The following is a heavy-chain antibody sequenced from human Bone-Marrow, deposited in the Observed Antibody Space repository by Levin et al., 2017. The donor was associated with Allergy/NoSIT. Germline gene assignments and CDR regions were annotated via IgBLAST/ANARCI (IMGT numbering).Heavy chain of an antibody. CDR2: ITGSGDRA. D-gene: IGHD1-14*01. CDR1: GFTFSGYA. CDR3: AKRLEGTGFDY. V-gene: IGHV3-23*01. Sequence: SCAVSGFTFSGYAMSWVRQSPGKGLEWVSAITGSGDRAYYADSVKGRFTISRDNSKDTLFLQMNSLRAGDTAIYYCAKRLEGTGFDYWGQGTLIAVSS. J-gene: IGHJ4*02.